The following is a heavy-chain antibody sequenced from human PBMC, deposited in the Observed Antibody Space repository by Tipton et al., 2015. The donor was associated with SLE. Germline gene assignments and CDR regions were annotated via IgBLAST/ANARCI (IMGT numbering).Heavy chain of an antibody. J-gene: IGHJ6*02. Sequence: SLRLSCAASGFTFSSYSMNWVRQAPGKGLEWVSYISSSSSTIYYADSVKGRFTISRDNAKNSLYLQMNSLRAEDTALYYCAKDRALGYCSSTSCQVVYYYGMNVWGQGTTATVSS. CDR1: GFTFSSYS. V-gene: IGHV3-48*04. D-gene: IGHD2-2*01. CDR2: ISSSSSTI. CDR3: AKDRALGYCSSTSCQVVYYYGMNV.